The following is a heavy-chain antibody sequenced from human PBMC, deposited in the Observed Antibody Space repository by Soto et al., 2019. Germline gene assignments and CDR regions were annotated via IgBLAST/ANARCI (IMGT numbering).Heavy chain of an antibody. V-gene: IGHV3-21*01. Sequence: PGGSLRLSCAASGFTFSFYTMNCVRQAPGKGLEWVSSISTSSSYIYYADSVKGRFTISRDNAKNSLYLEMNSLRAEDTAVYYCARDARGNFGGNPPTDYWGPGTLVTVSS. CDR2: ISTSSSYI. CDR3: ARDARGNFGGNPPTDY. J-gene: IGHJ4*02. D-gene: IGHD2-15*01. CDR1: GFTFSFYT.